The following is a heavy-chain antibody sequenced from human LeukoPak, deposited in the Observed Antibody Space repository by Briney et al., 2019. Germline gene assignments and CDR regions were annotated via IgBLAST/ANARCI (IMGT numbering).Heavy chain of an antibody. CDR3: ARERYCTTTSYYNGGWFDS. CDR2: IYYSGST. J-gene: IGHJ5*01. D-gene: IGHD2-2*02. V-gene: IGHV4-31*03. CDR1: GGSISSGGYY. Sequence: PSETLSLTCTVSGGSISSGGYYWSWIRQHPGKGLEWIGYIYYSGSTFYNPSLKSRVTISVDASRNQFSLKLTSVTAADTAVYYCARERYCTTTSYYNGGWFDSWGQGTLVTVSS.